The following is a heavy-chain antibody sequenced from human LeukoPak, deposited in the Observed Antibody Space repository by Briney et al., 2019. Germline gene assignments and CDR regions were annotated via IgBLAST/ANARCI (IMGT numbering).Heavy chain of an antibody. V-gene: IGHV3-23*01. CDR1: GFTFPNSA. CDR2: IGGSAGRT. CDR3: ASGSTSLEYFDY. Sequence: PGGSLRLSCAASGFTFPNSAMNWVRQAPGKGLEWVSTIGGSAGRTYYADSVKGRFTISRDNAKNSLYLQMNSLRAEDTAVYYCASGSTSLEYFDYWGQGTLVTVSS. D-gene: IGHD2-2*01. J-gene: IGHJ4*02.